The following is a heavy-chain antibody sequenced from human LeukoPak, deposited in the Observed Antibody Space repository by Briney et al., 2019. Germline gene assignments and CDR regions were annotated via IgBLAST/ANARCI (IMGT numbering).Heavy chain of an antibody. CDR2: IYYSGST. CDR3: ARHLSRFSEWLTIPNFDY. J-gene: IGHJ4*02. V-gene: IGHV4-39*01. CDR1: GGSISSSSYY. D-gene: IGHD3-3*01. Sequence: SETLSLTCTVSGGSISSSSYYWGWIRQPPGKGLEWIGSIYYSGSTYYNPSLKSRVTISVDTSKNQFSLKLSSVTAADTAVYYCARHLSRFSEWLTIPNFDYWGQGTLVTVSS.